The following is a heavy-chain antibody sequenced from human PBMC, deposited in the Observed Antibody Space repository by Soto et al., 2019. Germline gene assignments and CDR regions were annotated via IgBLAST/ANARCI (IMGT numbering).Heavy chain of an antibody. V-gene: IGHV4-61*01. CDR2: MYNTGST. CDR1: GGSISNSSYY. D-gene: IGHD2-21*02. J-gene: IGHJ6*02. CDR3: ARDLWGYCGTDCYPLDV. Sequence: SETLSLTCTVSGGSISNSSYYWSWIRQPPGKGLEWIGYMYNTGSTVYNPSLKSRVTISVDTSKNQFSLKLNAVTAADTAVYYCARDLWGYCGTDCYPLDVWGQGTTVTVSS.